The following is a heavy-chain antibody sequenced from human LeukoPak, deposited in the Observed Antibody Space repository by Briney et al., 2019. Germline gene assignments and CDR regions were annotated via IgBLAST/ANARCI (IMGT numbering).Heavy chain of an antibody. CDR3: ARGERPLDY. Sequence: SETLSLTCAVYGGSFSGCYWSWIRQPPGKRLEWIGEINHSGSTNYNPSLKSRVTISVDTSKNQSSLKLSSVTAADTAVYYCARGERPLDYWGQGTLVTVSS. CDR2: INHSGST. J-gene: IGHJ4*02. V-gene: IGHV4-34*01. CDR1: GGSFSGCY.